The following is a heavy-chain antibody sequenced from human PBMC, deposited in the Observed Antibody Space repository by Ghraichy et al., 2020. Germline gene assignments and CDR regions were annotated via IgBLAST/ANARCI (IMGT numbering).Heavy chain of an antibody. J-gene: IGHJ6*02. D-gene: IGHD6-13*01. V-gene: IGHV1-69*13. CDR1: GGTFSSYA. Sequence: SVKVSCKASGGTFSSYAISWVRQAPGQGLEWMGGIIPIFGTANYAQKFQGRVTITADESTSTAYMELSSLRSEDTAVYYCARDPPKVDSSSWEAYYYYGVDVWGQGTTVTVSS. CDR3: ARDPPKVDSSSWEAYYYYGVDV. CDR2: IIPIFGTA.